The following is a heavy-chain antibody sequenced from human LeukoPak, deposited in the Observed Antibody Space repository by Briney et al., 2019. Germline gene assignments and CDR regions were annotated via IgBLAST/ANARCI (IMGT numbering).Heavy chain of an antibody. CDR1: GGSISDYY. CDR2: IHGSGNT. Sequence: SETLSLTCSVSGGSISDYYWSWVRQPPGKGLEWIGYIHGSGNTKYNPSLKSRVTISVDTSTNQFSLKLSSVTAADTAVYYCARLSRYCGGGSCYGENWFDPWGQGTLVTVSS. V-gene: IGHV4-59*01. J-gene: IGHJ5*02. CDR3: ARLSRYCGGGSCYGENWFDP. D-gene: IGHD2-15*01.